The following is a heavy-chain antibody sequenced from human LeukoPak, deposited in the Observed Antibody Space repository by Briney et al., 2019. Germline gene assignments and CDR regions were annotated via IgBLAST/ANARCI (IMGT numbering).Heavy chain of an antibody. CDR3: ARSGAGREYQLPFDF. J-gene: IGHJ4*02. CDR1: GVSITGYY. D-gene: IGHD2-2*01. V-gene: IGHV4-59*01. Sequence: PSETQSLTCTVSGVSITGYYWSWIRQPPGKGLEWIGYIYYSGSTNYNPSLKSRVSISGDTSKNQFSLKLSSVTAADAAVYYCARSGAGREYQLPFDFWGQGTLVTVSS. CDR2: IYYSGST.